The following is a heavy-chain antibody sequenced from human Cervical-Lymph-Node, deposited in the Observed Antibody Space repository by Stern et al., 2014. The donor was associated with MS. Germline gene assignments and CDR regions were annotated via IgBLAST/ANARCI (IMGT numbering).Heavy chain of an antibody. J-gene: IGHJ6*02. D-gene: IGHD4-17*01. V-gene: IGHV2-5*02. CDR2: IYLDDDK. Sequence: QITLKESGPTLVKPTQTLTLTCTFSGFSLSTSGVGVGLIRQPPGKALEWLSVIYLDDDKRNSQFLKSRLTITKDTSKNQVVLTMANMDPVDTATYYCAHTTVTFDEAYGLDVWGQGTTVTVSS. CDR3: AHTTVTFDEAYGLDV. CDR1: GFSLSTSGVG.